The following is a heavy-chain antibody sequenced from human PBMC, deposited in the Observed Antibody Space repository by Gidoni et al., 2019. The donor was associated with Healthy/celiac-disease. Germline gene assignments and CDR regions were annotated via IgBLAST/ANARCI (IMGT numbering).Heavy chain of an antibody. D-gene: IGHD6-13*01. V-gene: IGHV3-23*01. CDR3: AKVLVPSVSAFDI. CDR1: GFTLSSYA. J-gene: IGHJ3*02. CDR2: ISGSGGST. Sequence: EVQLLESGGGLVQPGGSLRLSCAASGFTLSSYAMSWVRQAPGKGLEWVSAISGSGGSTYYADSVKGRFTISRDNSKNTLYLQMNSLRAEDTAVYYCAKVLVPSVSAFDIWGQGTMVTVSS.